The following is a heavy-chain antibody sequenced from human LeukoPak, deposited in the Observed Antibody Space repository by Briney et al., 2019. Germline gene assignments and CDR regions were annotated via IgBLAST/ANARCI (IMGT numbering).Heavy chain of an antibody. CDR2: INDNGRST. V-gene: IGHV3-23*01. CDR3: ADAEGLGEFIDY. J-gene: IGHJ4*02. D-gene: IGHD3-10*01. Sequence: PGGSLRLSCAVSGFTFSSYAMAWVRQAPGEGLDWVSSINDNGRSTFYPDSVKGRFTLSRDNSKNTLYLQMNSLRAEDTAVYYCADAEGLGEFIDYWGQGTLVTVSS. CDR1: GFTFSSYA.